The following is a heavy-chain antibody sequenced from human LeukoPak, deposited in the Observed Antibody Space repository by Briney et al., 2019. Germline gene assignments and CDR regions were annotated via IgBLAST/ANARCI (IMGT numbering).Heavy chain of an antibody. D-gene: IGHD3-3*01. J-gene: IGHJ5*02. CDR3: ARVPHGETTYGVVFYWFDP. V-gene: IGHV1-69*01. CDR1: GGTFSSYA. CDR2: VIPIFGTA. Sequence: SVKVSCKASGGTFSSYAISWVRQAPGQGLEWMGGVIPIFGTANYAQKFQGRVTITADESTSTAYMELSSLRSEDTAVYYCARVPHGETTYGVVFYWFDPWGQGTLVTVSS.